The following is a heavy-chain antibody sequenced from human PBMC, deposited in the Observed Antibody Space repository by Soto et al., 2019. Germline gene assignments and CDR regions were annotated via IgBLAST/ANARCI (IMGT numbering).Heavy chain of an antibody. Sequence: DVQLVESGGGSAQPGGSLTLSGEASGFSFSSHWMHWVRQDPGRGLMWVSRINSDGSDTMYADSVKGRFTISRDNAKNTVSLQMNGLRAEDTGLYYCTSSGGHSAINAFEFWGQGAMVTVSS. J-gene: IGHJ3*01. CDR2: INSDGSDT. CDR1: GFSFSSHW. CDR3: TSSGGHSAINAFEF. D-gene: IGHD2-2*01. V-gene: IGHV3-74*03.